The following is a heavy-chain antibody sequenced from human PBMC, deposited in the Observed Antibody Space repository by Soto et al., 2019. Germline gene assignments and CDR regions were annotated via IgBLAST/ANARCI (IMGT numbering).Heavy chain of an antibody. CDR3: ARAFGDSGSYFDY. V-gene: IGHV1-2*04. Sequence: ASVKVSCKASGYTFTGYYMHWVRQAPGQGLEWMGWINPNGGGTNYAQKFQGWVTMTRDTSISTAYMELSRLRSDDTAVYYCARAFGDSGSYFDYWGQGTLVTVSS. D-gene: IGHD1-26*01. CDR1: GYTFTGYY. CDR2: INPNGGGT. J-gene: IGHJ4*02.